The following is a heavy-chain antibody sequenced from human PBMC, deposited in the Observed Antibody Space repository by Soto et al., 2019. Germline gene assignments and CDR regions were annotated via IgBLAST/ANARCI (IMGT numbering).Heavy chain of an antibody. Sequence: GGSLRLSCAASGFTVSSNYMSWVRQAPGKGLEWGSVIYSGGSTYYADSVKGRFTISRHNSKNTLYLQMNSLRAEDAAVYYCVREDYYYYGMDVWGQGTTVTVSS. CDR1: GFTVSSNY. V-gene: IGHV3-53*04. J-gene: IGHJ6*02. CDR3: VREDYYYYGMDV. CDR2: IYSGGST.